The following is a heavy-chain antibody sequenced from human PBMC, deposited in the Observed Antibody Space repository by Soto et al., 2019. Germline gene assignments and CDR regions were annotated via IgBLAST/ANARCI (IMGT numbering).Heavy chain of an antibody. CDR3: AKGKWSGELPLDY. J-gene: IGHJ4*02. D-gene: IGHD3-10*01. V-gene: IGHV3-23*01. CDR2: ISGNAGNT. CDR1: GFTFSGYA. Sequence: EVQLLESGGGLVQPGGSLRLSCAASGFTFSGYAMSWVRQAPGKGLEWVSGISGNAGNTDYADSVKGRFTISRDKSKNTLCLQMNSLRAADTAVYYCAKGKWSGELPLDYWGQGTVVTVSS.